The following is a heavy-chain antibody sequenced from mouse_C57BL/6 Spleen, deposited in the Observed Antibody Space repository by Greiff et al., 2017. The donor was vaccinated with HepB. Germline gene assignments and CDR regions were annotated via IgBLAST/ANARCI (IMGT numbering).Heavy chain of an antibody. CDR1: GFTFSSYG. D-gene: IGHD2-4*01. J-gene: IGHJ3*01. CDR3: ARQGYDYDAWFAY. CDR2: ISSGGSYT. Sequence: EVMLVESGGDLVKPGGSLKLSCAASGFTFSSYGMSWVRQTPDKRLEWVATISSGGSYTYYPDSVKGRFTISRDNAKNTLYLQMSSLKSEDTAMYYCARQGYDYDAWFAYWGQGTLVTVSA. V-gene: IGHV5-6*01.